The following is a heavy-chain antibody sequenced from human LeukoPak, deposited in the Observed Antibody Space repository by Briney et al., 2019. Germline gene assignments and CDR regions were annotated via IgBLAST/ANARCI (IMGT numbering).Heavy chain of an antibody. V-gene: IGHV4-34*01. CDR2: INHSGST. D-gene: IGHD3-22*01. CDR3: ARGSVDYYDSSGYYYGWFDP. CDR1: GGSFSGYY. Sequence: PSETLSLTCAVYGGSFSGYYWRWIRQPPGKGLEWIGEINHSGSTNYNLSLKSRVTISVDTSKTQFSLKLSSVTAADTAVYYCARGSVDYYDSSGYYYGWFDPWGQGTLVTVSS. J-gene: IGHJ5*02.